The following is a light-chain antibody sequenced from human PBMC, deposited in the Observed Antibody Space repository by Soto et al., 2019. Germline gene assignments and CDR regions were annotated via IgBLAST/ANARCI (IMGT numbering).Light chain of an antibody. CDR3: SSYTTSNIVV. CDR2: EVS. CDR1: TSDIGNYKY. Sequence: QTALTQPASVSGSPGQSITISCTGTTSDIGNYKYVSWYQQHPGKAPKLIIYEVSNRPSRVSDRFSGSKSGNTASLTVSGLQPEDEADYHCSSYTTSNIVVFGGGTKVTVL. J-gene: IGLJ2*01. V-gene: IGLV2-14*01.